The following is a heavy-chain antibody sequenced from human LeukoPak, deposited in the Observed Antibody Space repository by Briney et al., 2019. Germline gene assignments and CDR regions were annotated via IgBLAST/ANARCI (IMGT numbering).Heavy chain of an antibody. J-gene: IGHJ4*02. CDR2: IKQDGSEK. V-gene: IGHV3-7*01. CDR3: ARDWPQYSYGSIDY. CDR1: GFTFSSYW. D-gene: IGHD5-18*01. Sequence: GGSLRLSCAASGFTFSSYWMSWVRQAPGKGLEWVANIKQDGSEKYYVDSVKGRFTISRDNAKNSLYLQMNSLRAEDTAVYYCARDWPQYSYGSIDYWGQGTLVTVSS.